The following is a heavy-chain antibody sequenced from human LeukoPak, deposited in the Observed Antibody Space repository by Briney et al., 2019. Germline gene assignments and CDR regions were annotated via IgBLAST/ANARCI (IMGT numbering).Heavy chain of an antibody. Sequence: RIIPIFGTANYAQKFQGRVTITTDESTSTAYMELSSLRSEDTAVYYCAKTPIPGIAVAEDYWGQGTLVTVSS. J-gene: IGHJ4*02. V-gene: IGHV1-69*05. D-gene: IGHD6-19*01. CDR2: IIPIFGTA. CDR3: AKTPIPGIAVAEDY.